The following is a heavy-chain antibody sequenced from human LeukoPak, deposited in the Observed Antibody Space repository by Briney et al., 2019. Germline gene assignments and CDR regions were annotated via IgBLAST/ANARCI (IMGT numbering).Heavy chain of an antibody. CDR1: GGSISSGGYY. V-gene: IGHV4-31*03. J-gene: IGHJ5*02. CDR2: IYYSGST. CDR3: ARRHSEYNWFDP. Sequence: SQTLSLTCTVSGGSISSGGYYWSWIRQHPGKGLEWIGYIYYSGSTYYNPSLKSRVTISVDTSKNQFSLKLSSVTAADTAVYYCARRHSEYNWFDPWGQGTLVTVSS. D-gene: IGHD4-4*01.